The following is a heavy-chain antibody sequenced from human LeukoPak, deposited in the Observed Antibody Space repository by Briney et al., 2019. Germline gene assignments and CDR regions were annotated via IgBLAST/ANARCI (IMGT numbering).Heavy chain of an antibody. D-gene: IGHD3-10*01. V-gene: IGHV3-21*01. CDR2: INPTSTSI. J-gene: IGHJ4*02. Sequence: GRSLRLSCVASALTFSVYSIKWVRRAPGKGLEWVSSINPTSTSIYYADAVGGRFTISRDNSKNSLYLQMDSLRAEDTAVYYCVRLRRNSDRSYYYYYYDYWGQGILVTVSS. CDR1: ALTFSVYS. CDR3: VRLRRNSDRSYYYYYYDY.